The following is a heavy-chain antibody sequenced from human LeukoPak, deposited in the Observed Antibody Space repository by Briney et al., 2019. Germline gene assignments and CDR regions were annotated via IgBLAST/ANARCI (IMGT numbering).Heavy chain of an antibody. V-gene: IGHV4-39*01. Sequence: PSETLSLTCTVSGGSISGSSYYWGWIRQPPGKGLEWIGTIHFGGTTYYNPSLKSRVTISGDTSKNQFSLKLNSVTAADTAVYYCARLASYFDFWGQGTLVTVSS. J-gene: IGHJ4*02. CDR2: IHFGGTT. CDR1: GGSISGSSYY. CDR3: ARLASYFDF.